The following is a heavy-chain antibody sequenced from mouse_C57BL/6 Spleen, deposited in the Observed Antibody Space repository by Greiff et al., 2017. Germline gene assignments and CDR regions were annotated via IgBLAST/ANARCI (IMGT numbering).Heavy chain of an antibody. D-gene: IGHD2-5*01. CDR3: ARAIAYYSNYEVFYYAMDY. Sequence: VQLQQSGPELVKPGASVKISCKASGYSFTDYNMNWVKQSNGKSLEWIGVINPNYGTTSYNQKFKGKATLTVDPSSSTAYMPLNSLTSEDSAVYDCARAIAYYSNYEVFYYAMDYWGQGTSVTVSS. V-gene: IGHV1-39*01. CDR2: INPNYGTT. CDR1: GYSFTDYN. J-gene: IGHJ4*01.